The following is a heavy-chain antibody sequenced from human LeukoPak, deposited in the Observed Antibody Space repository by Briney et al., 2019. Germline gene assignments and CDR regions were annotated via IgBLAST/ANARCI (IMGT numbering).Heavy chain of an antibody. J-gene: IGHJ4*02. CDR1: GFNFSNYG. V-gene: IGHV3-23*01. CDR3: AKDGRFGDFDH. D-gene: IGHD2-15*01. Sequence: PGGSLRLSCAASGFNFSNYGISWVRQAPGKGLEWVSGISGFGGSTYYADSVEGRFTISRDNSKNTLFLQLNSLRVEDTAVYYCAKDGRFGDFDHWGQGTLVTVSS. CDR2: ISGFGGST.